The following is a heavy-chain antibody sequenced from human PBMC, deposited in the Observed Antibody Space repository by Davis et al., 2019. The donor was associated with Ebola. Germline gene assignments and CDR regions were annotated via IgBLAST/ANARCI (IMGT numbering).Heavy chain of an antibody. V-gene: IGHV1-3*01. D-gene: IGHD6-13*01. CDR3: ATCSSWHDAFDI. J-gene: IGHJ3*02. CDR2: INAGNGNT. CDR1: GYTFTSYA. Sequence: ASVKVSCKASGYTFTSYAMHWVRQAPGQRLEWMGWINAGNGNTKYSQKFQGRVTMTEDTSTDTAYMELSSLRSEDTAVYYCATCSSWHDAFDIWGQGTMVTVSS.